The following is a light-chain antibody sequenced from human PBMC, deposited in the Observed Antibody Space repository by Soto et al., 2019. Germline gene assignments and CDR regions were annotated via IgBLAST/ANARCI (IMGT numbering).Light chain of an antibody. V-gene: IGKV2-30*01. J-gene: IGKJ1*01. CDR1: QSLVYSDGNTY. Sequence: DVVMTQSPLSLPVTLGQSASISCRASQSLVYSDGNTYLNWFQQRPGQSPRRLIYKVSNREYGVADRFSGSGAGTDLKLKISRVEAEDVGVSYCRQATHWPRTFGQGNKVEIK. CDR2: KVS. CDR3: RQATHWPRT.